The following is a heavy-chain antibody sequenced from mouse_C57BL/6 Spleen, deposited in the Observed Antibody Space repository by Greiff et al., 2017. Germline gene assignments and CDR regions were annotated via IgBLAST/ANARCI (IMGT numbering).Heavy chain of an antibody. V-gene: IGHV14-4*01. Sequence: DVQLQESGAELVRPGASVKLSCTASGFNIKDDYMHWVKQRPEQGLEWIGWIDPENGDTEYASKFQGKATITADTSSNTAYLQLSSLTSEDTAVYYCTTYDYYGSSEAWFAYWGQGTLVTVSA. J-gene: IGHJ3*01. CDR1: GFNIKDDY. D-gene: IGHD1-1*01. CDR2: IDPENGDT. CDR3: TTYDYYGSSEAWFAY.